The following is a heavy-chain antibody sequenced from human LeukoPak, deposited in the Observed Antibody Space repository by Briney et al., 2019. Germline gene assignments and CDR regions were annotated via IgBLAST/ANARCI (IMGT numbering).Heavy chain of an antibody. V-gene: IGHV4-34*01. Sequence: SETLSLTCAVYGGSFSGYYWSWIRQPPGKGLEWIGEINDSGSTNYNPSLKSRVTISVDTSKNQFSLKLSSVTAADTAVYYCARHGTPSLLYYDFWSGYYRYGVDVWGQGTTVTVSS. CDR3: ARHGTPSLLYYDFWSGYYRYGVDV. CDR1: GGSFSGYY. D-gene: IGHD3-3*01. J-gene: IGHJ6*02. CDR2: INDSGST.